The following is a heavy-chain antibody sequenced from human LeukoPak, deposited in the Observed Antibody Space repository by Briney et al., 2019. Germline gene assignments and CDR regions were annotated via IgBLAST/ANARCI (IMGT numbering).Heavy chain of an antibody. CDR1: GFTFSSYE. Sequence: LRLSCAASGFTFSSYEMNWVRQPPGKGLEWIGEINHSGSTNYNPSLKSRVTISVDTSKNQFSLKLSSVTAADTAVYYCARQRPRRYYYDSSGTIDYWGQGTLVTVSS. D-gene: IGHD3-22*01. J-gene: IGHJ4*02. V-gene: IGHV4-34*01. CDR3: ARQRPRRYYYDSSGTIDY. CDR2: INHSGST.